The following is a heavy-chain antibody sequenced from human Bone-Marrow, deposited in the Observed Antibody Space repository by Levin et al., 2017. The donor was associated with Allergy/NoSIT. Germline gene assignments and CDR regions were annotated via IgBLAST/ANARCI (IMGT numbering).Heavy chain of an antibody. D-gene: IGHD2-15*01. CDR3: ARLTGDCSGGACLSRYFYYYMDV. J-gene: IGHJ6*03. CDR1: GGTFSSHG. Sequence: SVKVSCKASGGTFSSHGIAWVRQATGQGLEWMGGIIPIFGPPNYAQKFQGRVMISADESTNTAYMVLSSLRSDDTAAFYCARLTGDCSGGACLSRYFYYYMDVWGKGTTVTVSS. V-gene: IGHV1-69*13. CDR2: IIPIFGPP.